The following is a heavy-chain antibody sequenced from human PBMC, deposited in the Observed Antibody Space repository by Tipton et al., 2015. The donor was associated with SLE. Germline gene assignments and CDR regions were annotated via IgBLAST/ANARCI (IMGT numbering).Heavy chain of an antibody. V-gene: IGHV4-31*03. CDR3: ARGGAITMGQGEVDY. Sequence: TLSLTCTVSGDSVNRGDYFWAWVRQHPGTGLEWIGYIYHSGSTYYNPSLKSRVTISVDRSKNQFSLKLSSVTAADTAVYYCARGGAITMGQGEVDYWGQGTLVTVSS. CDR2: IYHSGST. CDR1: GDSVNRGDYF. J-gene: IGHJ4*02. D-gene: IGHD3-10*01.